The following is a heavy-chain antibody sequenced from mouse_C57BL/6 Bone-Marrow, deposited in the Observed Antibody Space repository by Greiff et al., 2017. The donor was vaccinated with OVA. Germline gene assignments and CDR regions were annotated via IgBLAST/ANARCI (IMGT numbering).Heavy chain of an antibody. CDR3: ARGLTTVVAPFDY. Sequence: EVKLVESGPGLVKPSQSLSLTCSVTGYSITSGYYWNWIRQFPGNKLEWMGYISYDGSNNYNPSLKNRISITRDTSKNQFFLKLNSVTTEDTATYYCARGLTTVVAPFDYWGQGTTLTVSS. V-gene: IGHV3-6*01. CDR1: GYSITSGYY. J-gene: IGHJ2*01. CDR2: ISYDGSN. D-gene: IGHD1-1*01.